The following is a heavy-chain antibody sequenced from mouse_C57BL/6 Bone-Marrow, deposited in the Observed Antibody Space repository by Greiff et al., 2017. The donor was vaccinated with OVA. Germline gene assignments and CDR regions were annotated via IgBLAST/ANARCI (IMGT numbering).Heavy chain of an antibody. D-gene: IGHD1-1*01. Sequence: EVKLLESGGGLVQPGGSLKLSCAASGFTFSDYYMYWVRQTPEKRLEWVAYISNGGGSTYYPDTVKGRFTISRDNAKNTLYLQMSRLKSEDTDMYYSARPHYYNGSSPYAMDYWGQGTSVTVSS. CDR1: GFTFSDYY. CDR3: ARPHYYNGSSPYAMDY. J-gene: IGHJ4*01. CDR2: ISNGGGST. V-gene: IGHV5-12*01.